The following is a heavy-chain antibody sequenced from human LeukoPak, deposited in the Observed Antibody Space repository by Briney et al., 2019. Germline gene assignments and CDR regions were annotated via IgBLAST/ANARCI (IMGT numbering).Heavy chain of an antibody. D-gene: IGHD3-22*01. CDR3: AAAYYYDSSGYS. J-gene: IGHJ5*02. Sequence: ASVKVSCKASGFTFTSSAMQRVRQARGQRLEWIGWIVVGSGNTNYAQKFQERVTITRDMSTSTAYMELSSLRSEDTAVYYCAAAYYYDSSGYSWGQGTLVTVSS. CDR2: IVVGSGNT. CDR1: GFTFTSSA. V-gene: IGHV1-58*02.